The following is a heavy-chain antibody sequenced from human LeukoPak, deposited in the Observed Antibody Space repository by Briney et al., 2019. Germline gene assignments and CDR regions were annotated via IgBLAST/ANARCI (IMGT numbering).Heavy chain of an antibody. CDR1: GFTFSSYS. J-gene: IGHJ4*02. Sequence: PGGSLRLSCAASGFTFSSYSINWVRQAPGKGLEWVSSISSSSSSIYYADSVKGRFTISRDNAKNTLYLQMNSLRAEDTAVYYCARASHFDYWGQGTLVTVSS. V-gene: IGHV3-21*01. CDR3: ARASHFDY. D-gene: IGHD2-2*01. CDR2: ISSSSSSI.